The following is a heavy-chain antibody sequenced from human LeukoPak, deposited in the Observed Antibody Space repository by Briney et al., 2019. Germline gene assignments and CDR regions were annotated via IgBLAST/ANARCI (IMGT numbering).Heavy chain of an antibody. CDR2: IYFRGNT. D-gene: IGHD5-18*01. CDR1: GGSISSYY. Sequence: PSETLSLTCTVSGGSISSYYWGWIRQPPGKGLEWIGSIYFRGNTYYNPSLKSRVTISVDTSKNQFSLKLNSVSAADTAVYYCASLDTGFVFTFDYWGQGTLVIVSS. J-gene: IGHJ4*02. CDR3: ASLDTGFVFTFDY. V-gene: IGHV4-39*01.